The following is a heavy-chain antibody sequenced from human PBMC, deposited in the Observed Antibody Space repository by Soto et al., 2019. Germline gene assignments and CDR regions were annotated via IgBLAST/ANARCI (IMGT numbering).Heavy chain of an antibody. Sequence: SAKVSLNSCADRFSNFGISLVRQAPGQGLEWMGGIVRVFGRPNYAQRFRGRLTITADESTSTGYLELISMRSDDTAGYYCAREGSGYNFWGQGTKVTVYS. CDR3: AREGSGYNF. D-gene: IGHD5-12*01. CDR2: IVRVFGRP. J-gene: IGHJ4*02. CDR1: ADRFSNFG. V-gene: IGHV1-69*13.